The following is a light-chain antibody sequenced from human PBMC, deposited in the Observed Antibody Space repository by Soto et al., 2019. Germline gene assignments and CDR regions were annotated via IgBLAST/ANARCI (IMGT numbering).Light chain of an antibody. CDR2: DAS. J-gene: IGKJ1*01. CDR1: RSISNW. Sequence: DIQMTQSPSTLSAFVGDRVTITCRASRSISNWLAWYQQKPGKAPKLLMHDASTLESGVPSRFSGSGSGTEFTLTISSLQPDDFATYYCQQYDTYWTFSQGTKVEIK. CDR3: QQYDTYWT. V-gene: IGKV1-5*01.